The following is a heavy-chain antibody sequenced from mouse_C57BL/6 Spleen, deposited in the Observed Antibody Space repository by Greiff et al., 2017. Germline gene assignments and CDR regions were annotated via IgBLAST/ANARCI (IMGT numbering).Heavy chain of an antibody. CDR2: ISDGGSYT. D-gene: IGHD2-2*01. CDR1: GFTFSSYA. Sequence: EVKLMESGGGLVKPGGSLKLSCAASGFTFSSYAMSWVRQTPEKRLEWVATISDGGSYTYYPANVKGRFTISRDNAKNNLYLQMSHLKSEDTAMYYCARANYGYDAGYYFDYGGQGTTLTVSS. CDR3: ARANYGYDAGYYFDY. J-gene: IGHJ2*01. V-gene: IGHV5-4*03.